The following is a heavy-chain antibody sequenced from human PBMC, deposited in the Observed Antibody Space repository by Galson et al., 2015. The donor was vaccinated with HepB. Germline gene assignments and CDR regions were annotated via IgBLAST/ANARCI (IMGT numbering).Heavy chain of an antibody. Sequence: SLRLSCAASGFRLSDSWMTWVRQSAGRGLEWVANINEDGSTKFYLDSVKGRFTISRDNAKNSVFLQMNNLRADDTAMYYCARRRFDSSTTYNFDYWGPGTLVTVSS. J-gene: IGHJ4*02. CDR2: INEDGSTK. CDR1: GFRLSDSW. CDR3: ARRRFDSSTTYNFDY. D-gene: IGHD2/OR15-2a*01. V-gene: IGHV3-7*03.